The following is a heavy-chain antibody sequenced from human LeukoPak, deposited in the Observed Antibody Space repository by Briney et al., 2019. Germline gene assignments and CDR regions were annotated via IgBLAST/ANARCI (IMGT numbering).Heavy chain of an antibody. Sequence: GRSLRLSCEASGFTFSSYSMNWVRQAPGKGLEWVSYISSSSSTIYYADSVKGRFTISRDNAKNSLYLQMNSLRAEDTAVYYCASTQLGRYYYYMDVWGKGTPVTVSS. CDR2: ISSSSSTI. D-gene: IGHD7-27*01. CDR3: ASTQLGRYYYYMDV. J-gene: IGHJ6*03. CDR1: GFTFSSYS. V-gene: IGHV3-48*04.